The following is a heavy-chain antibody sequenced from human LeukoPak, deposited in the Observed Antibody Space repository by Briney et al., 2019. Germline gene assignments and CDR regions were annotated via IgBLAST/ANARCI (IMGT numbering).Heavy chain of an antibody. V-gene: IGHV1-2*06. J-gene: IGHJ6*03. CDR3: ATDRGKYYYMDV. Sequence: ASVKVSCKASGYTFTGYYMHWVRQAPGQGLEWMGRINPNSGGTNYAQKFQGRVTMTRDTSISTAYMELSRLRSDDTAVYYCATDRGKYYYMDVWGKGTTVTVSS. CDR2: INPNSGGT. CDR1: GYTFTGYY.